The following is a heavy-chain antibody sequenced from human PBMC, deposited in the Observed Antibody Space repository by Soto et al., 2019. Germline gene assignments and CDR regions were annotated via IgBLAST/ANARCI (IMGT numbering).Heavy chain of an antibody. CDR3: ARLGAAFWDGDCYRFDN. CDR1: GYTFTSYG. Sequence: ASVKVSCKASGYTFTSYGISWVRQAPGQGLEWMGWISPYNGKTNYAQKLQGRVLITTDKSTSPAYMELSSLRSEDSAVYYCARLGAAFWDGDCYRFDNWGQGTLVAVS. V-gene: IGHV1-18*01. D-gene: IGHD2-21*02. J-gene: IGHJ4*02. CDR2: ISPYNGKT.